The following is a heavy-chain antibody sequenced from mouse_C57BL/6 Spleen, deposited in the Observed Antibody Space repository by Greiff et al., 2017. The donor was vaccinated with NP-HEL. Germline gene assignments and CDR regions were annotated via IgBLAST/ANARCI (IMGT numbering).Heavy chain of an antibody. CDR3: ARKANWDGNFDY. Sequence: QVQLQQPGAELVRPGSSVKLSCKASGYTFTSYWMDWVKQRPGQGLEWIGNIYPSDSETHYNQKFKDKATLTVDKSSSTAYMQLSSLTSEDSAVYYCARKANWDGNFDYWGQGTTLTVSS. J-gene: IGHJ2*01. V-gene: IGHV1-61*01. CDR2: IYPSDSET. D-gene: IGHD4-1*01. CDR1: GYTFTSYW.